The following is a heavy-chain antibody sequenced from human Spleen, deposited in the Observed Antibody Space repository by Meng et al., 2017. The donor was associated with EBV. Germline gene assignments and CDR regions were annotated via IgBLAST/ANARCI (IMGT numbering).Heavy chain of an antibody. D-gene: IGHD6-19*01. CDR1: GYTFANFD. CDR2: MSPNSGDT. V-gene: IGHV1-8*01. CDR3: ARGFSSGWSLD. Sequence: QVQLVQSGAEVKKPGASVKVSCKASGYTFANFDVKWVRQTTGQGLEWMGWMSPNSGDTGCIQRFQGRVTMTRNTSIRPVCVELRSLRSEDTAVYYCARGFSSGWSLDWGQGTLVTVSS. J-gene: IGHJ4*02.